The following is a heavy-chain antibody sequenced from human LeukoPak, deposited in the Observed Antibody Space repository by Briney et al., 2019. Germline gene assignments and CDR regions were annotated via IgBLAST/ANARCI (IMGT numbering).Heavy chain of an antibody. CDR1: GFTFTTYA. Sequence: GGSLRLSCAASGFTFTTYAISWVRQAPGKGLEWVSAISGSGGSTYYADSVKGRFTISRDNSKNTLYLQMNSLRAEDTAVYYCAKTSIYDILTGYYYYGMDVWGQGTTVTVSS. D-gene: IGHD3-9*01. CDR2: ISGSGGST. V-gene: IGHV3-23*01. CDR3: AKTSIYDILTGYYYYGMDV. J-gene: IGHJ6*02.